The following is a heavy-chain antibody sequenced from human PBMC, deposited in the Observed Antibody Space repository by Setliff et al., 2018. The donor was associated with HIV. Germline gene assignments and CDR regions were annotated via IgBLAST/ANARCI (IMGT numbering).Heavy chain of an antibody. CDR3: ARDRYTWNYGKNYMDV. CDR1: SDSISSGSYC. CDR2: IHTSGST. V-gene: IGHV4-61*09. Sequence: SETLSLTCSVSSDSISSGSYCWSWIRLPAGKGLEWIGQIHTSGSTNYNPSLKSRVTISVDTSKNQFSLKLSSVTAADTAVYYCARDRYTWNYGKNYMDVWGKGTTVTVSS. D-gene: IGHD1-7*01. J-gene: IGHJ6*03.